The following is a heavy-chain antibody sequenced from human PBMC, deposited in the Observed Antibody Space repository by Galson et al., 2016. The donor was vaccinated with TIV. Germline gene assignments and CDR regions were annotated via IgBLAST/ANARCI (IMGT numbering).Heavy chain of an antibody. CDR3: ARESQPTLFGVSIFDY. CDR1: GFTFSSYT. D-gene: IGHD3-3*01. Sequence: SLRLSCAASGFTFSSYTMHWVRQAPGKEPQWVSSISSSATFIYYADSLKGRFTISRDNTNDLLYLEMYSLRVEDTAIYYCARESQPTLFGVSIFDYWGQGTVVTVSS. CDR2: ISSSATFI. J-gene: IGHJ4*02. V-gene: IGHV3-21*01.